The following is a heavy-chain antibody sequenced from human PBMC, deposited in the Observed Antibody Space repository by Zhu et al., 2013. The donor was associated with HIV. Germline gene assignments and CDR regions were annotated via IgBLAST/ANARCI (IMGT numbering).Heavy chain of an antibody. V-gene: IGHV1-2*02. J-gene: IGHJ6*02. Sequence: QVQLVQSGAEVKKPGASVKVSCKASGYTFTGYYMHWVRQAPGQGLEWMGWINPNSGGTNYAQKFQGRVTMTRDTSISTAYMELSRLRSDDTAVYYCAREFWTSMTRRLGGMDVWGQGTTVTVSS. D-gene: IGHD3-3*01. CDR2: INPNSGGT. CDR1: GYTFTGYY. CDR3: AREFWTSMTRRLGGMDV.